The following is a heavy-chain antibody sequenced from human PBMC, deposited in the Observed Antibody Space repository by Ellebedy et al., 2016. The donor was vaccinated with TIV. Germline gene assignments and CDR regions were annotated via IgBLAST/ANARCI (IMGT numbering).Heavy chain of an antibody. Sequence: GESLKISCKGSGYRFTNYWIAWVRQMPGKGLEWMGIIYPGDSDTRYSPSFEGHVTISADKSSSTAYLQWSSLKASDTAMYYCARHEGYYGSGRYYCRHMDVWGKGTEVTVS. CDR2: IYPGDSDT. CDR1: GYRFTNYW. D-gene: IGHD3-10*01. V-gene: IGHV5-51*01. CDR3: ARHEGYYGSGRYYCRHMDV. J-gene: IGHJ6*03.